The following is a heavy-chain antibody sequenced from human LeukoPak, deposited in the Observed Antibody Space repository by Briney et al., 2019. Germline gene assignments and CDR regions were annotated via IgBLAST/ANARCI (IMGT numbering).Heavy chain of an antibody. J-gene: IGHJ4*02. V-gene: IGHV4-59*01. CDR1: GGSISGYY. D-gene: IGHD6-19*01. Sequence: SETLSLTCTVSGGSISGYYWSWIRQPPGKGLEWIGYIYSSGTTNYNPSLKSRVTISVDTSKNQFSLKLSSVTAADTAVYYCARGPLWLVDWGQGTLVTVSS. CDR2: IYSSGTT. CDR3: ARGPLWLVD.